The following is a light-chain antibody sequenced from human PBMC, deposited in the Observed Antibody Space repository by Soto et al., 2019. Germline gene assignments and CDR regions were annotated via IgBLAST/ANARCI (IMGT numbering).Light chain of an antibody. J-gene: IGKJ5*01. CDR2: GAS. Sequence: EIVLTQSPGTLSLSPGETATLSCRASQSVSSNNLAWYHQKPGQTPRLLIYGASSRATGIPDRCSGSGSGTDFTLTISRLEPEDFAVYYCQQYDNSITFGQGTRLEI. CDR3: QQYDNSIT. V-gene: IGKV3-20*01. CDR1: QSVSSNN.